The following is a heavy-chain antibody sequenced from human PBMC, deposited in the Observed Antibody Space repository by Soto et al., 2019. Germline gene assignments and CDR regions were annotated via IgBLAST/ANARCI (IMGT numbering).Heavy chain of an antibody. J-gene: IGHJ4*02. CDR3: ARDWYYYDSSGYYSTGVLDY. Sequence: PGGSLRLSCAASGFTFSSYAMHWVRQAPGKGLEWVAVISYDGSNKYYADSVKGRFTISRDNSKNTLYLQMNSLRAEDTAVYYCARDWYYYDSSGYYSTGVLDYWGQGTLVTVSS. D-gene: IGHD3-22*01. CDR1: GFTFSSYA. V-gene: IGHV3-30-3*01. CDR2: ISYDGSNK.